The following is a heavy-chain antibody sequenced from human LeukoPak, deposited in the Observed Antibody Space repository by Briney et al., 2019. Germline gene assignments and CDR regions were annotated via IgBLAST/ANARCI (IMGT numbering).Heavy chain of an antibody. CDR1: GGTFSSYA. CDR3: ARMRLKGSSWPIHDY. Sequence: GASVKVSCKASGGTFSSYAISWVRQAPGQGLEWMGGIIPIFGTANYAQKFQGRVTIITDESTSTAYMELSSLRSEDTAVYYCARMRLKGSSWPIHDYWGQGTLVTVSS. CDR2: IIPIFGTA. V-gene: IGHV1-69*05. J-gene: IGHJ4*02. D-gene: IGHD6-13*01.